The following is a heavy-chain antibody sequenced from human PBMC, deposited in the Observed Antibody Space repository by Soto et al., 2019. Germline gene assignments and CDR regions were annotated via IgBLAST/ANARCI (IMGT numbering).Heavy chain of an antibody. J-gene: IGHJ6*02. D-gene: IGHD2-21*02. V-gene: IGHV4-31*03. Sequence: QVQLQESGPGLVKPSQTLSLTCTVSGGSISSGGYYWSWIRQHPGKGLEWIGYIYYSGSTYYNPSLKSRVTISVDTSKNQFSLKLSSVTAAYTAVYYCARGCGGDCHHGMDVWGQGTTVTVTS. CDR1: GGSISSGGYY. CDR3: ARGCGGDCHHGMDV. CDR2: IYYSGST.